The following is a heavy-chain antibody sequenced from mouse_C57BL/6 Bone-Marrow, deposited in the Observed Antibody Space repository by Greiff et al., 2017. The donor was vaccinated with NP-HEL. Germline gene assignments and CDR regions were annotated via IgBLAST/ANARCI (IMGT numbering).Heavy chain of an antibody. D-gene: IGHD1-1*01. CDR1: GYTFTSYL. V-gene: IGHV1-72*01. CDR3: ARYYYGSSSFDY. J-gene: IGHJ2*01. Sequence: VQLQQSGAELVKPGASVKLSCKASGYTFTSYLMHWVKQRPGRGLEWIRRIDPNSGGTKYNEKFKSKATLTVDKPSSTAYMQLNSLTSEDSAVYYCARYYYGSSSFDYWGQGTTLTVSS. CDR2: IDPNSGGT.